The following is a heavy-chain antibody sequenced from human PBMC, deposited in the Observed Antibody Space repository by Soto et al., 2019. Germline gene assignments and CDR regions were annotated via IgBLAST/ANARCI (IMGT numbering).Heavy chain of an antibody. CDR2: TYYRSKWYN. V-gene: IGHV6-1*01. J-gene: IGHJ5*02. D-gene: IGHD1-20*01. Sequence: TLSLTCATSGDSVSSHSAAWNWIRQAPSRGLEWLGRTYYRSKWYNDYAVSVKSRTTINPDTSKSQFSLQLNSVTPEDTAVYYCARAAKYNWNDVWWFDPWGQAILVT. CDR3: ARAAKYNWNDVWWFDP. CDR1: GDSVSSHSAA.